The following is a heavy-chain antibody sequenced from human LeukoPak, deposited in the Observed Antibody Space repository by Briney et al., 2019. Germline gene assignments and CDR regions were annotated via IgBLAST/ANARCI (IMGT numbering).Heavy chain of an antibody. CDR1: GFNFATHW. J-gene: IGHJ5*02. Sequence: GGSLRLSCAASGFNFATHWMHWVRQAPGKGLFWVARINSDETRRNYADSVKGRFSISRDNAKNIVYLQMKSVRVDDTALYYCARETFEDEGFDLWGQGIQVTVSA. CDR3: ARETFEDEGFDL. V-gene: IGHV3-74*01. CDR2: INSDETRR. D-gene: IGHD3-10*01.